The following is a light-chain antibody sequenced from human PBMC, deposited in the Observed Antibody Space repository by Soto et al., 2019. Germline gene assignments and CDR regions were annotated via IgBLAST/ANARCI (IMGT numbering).Light chain of an antibody. J-gene: IGKJ4*01. CDR3: QQRSNWPLT. CDR2: DAS. CDR1: QSVSSY. Sequence: EIVLTQSRATLYLSPGERAILSCRASQSVSSYLAWYQQKPGRAPRLLIYDASNRATGIPARFSGSGSGTDLTLTISSLEPEDFAVYYGQQRSNWPLTFGGGTKVEIK. V-gene: IGKV3-11*01.